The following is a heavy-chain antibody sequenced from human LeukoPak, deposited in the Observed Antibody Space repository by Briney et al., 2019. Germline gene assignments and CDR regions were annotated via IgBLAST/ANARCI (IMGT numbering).Heavy chain of an antibody. J-gene: IGHJ4*02. Sequence: SETLSLTCTVSGGSISSHYWSWIRQPPGKGLEWNGYIYYSGSTNYNPSLKSRVTISVDTSKNQFSLKLSSVTAADTAVYYCARGSIVGATFDYWGQGTLVTVSS. CDR1: GGSISSHY. D-gene: IGHD1-26*01. V-gene: IGHV4-59*11. CDR2: IYYSGST. CDR3: ARGSIVGATFDY.